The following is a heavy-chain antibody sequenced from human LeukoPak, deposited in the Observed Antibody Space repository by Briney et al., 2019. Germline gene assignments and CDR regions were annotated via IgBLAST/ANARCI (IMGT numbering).Heavy chain of an antibody. J-gene: IGHJ6*03. Sequence: GASVKVSCKASGYTFTGYYMHWVRQAPGQGLEWMGWINPNSGGTNYAQKFQGRVTMTRDTSISTAYMELSRLRSDDTAVYYCAWSYCTNGVCAYYYYYMDVWGKGTTVTVSS. CDR2: INPNSGGT. CDR3: AWSYCTNGVCAYYYYYMDV. D-gene: IGHD2-8*01. V-gene: IGHV1-2*02. CDR1: GYTFTGYY.